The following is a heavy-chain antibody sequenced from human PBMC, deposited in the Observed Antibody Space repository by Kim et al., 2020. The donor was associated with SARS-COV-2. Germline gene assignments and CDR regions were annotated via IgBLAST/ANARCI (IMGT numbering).Heavy chain of an antibody. CDR1: GFTFGDYA. CDR3: TREGEWEPFDY. CDR2: IRSKAYGGTT. J-gene: IGHJ4*02. D-gene: IGHD1-26*01. Sequence: GGSLRLSCTASGFTFGDYAMSWFRQAPGKGLEWVGFIRSKAYGGTTEYAASVKGRFTISRDDSKSIAYLQMNSLKTEDTAVYYCTREGEWEPFDYWGQGTLVTVSS. V-gene: IGHV3-49*03.